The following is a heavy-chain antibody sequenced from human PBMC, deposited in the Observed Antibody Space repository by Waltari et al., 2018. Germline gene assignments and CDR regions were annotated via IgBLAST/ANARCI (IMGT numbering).Heavy chain of an antibody. CDR1: EFHFSSYA. J-gene: IGHJ6*02. D-gene: IGHD3-22*01. V-gene: IGHV3-30*04. CDR3: ARDYCDRTNCHGMDA. CDR2: ISYNARNI. Sequence: VQLVDSGGGVVQPGRSLRPSCAASEFHFSSYAMHWVRQAPGKGLEWVAVISYNARNIYYVDSVKGRFTISRDNSKKMLYLQMNSLRAEDTAVYYCARDYCDRTNCHGMDAWGQGTTVTVSS.